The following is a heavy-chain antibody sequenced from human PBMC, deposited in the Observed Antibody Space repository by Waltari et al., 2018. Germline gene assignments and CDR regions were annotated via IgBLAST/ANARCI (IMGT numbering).Heavy chain of an antibody. J-gene: IGHJ5*02. CDR3: ARRELTGNRFDV. V-gene: IGHV4-38-2*01. Sequence: QVQLQESGPGLVKPSETLSLTCAVSGGSISSGYYWSWIRQPPGKGLEWIGYIGGSSGSTYYNPSLKSRVTISKDTSKNQFSLKLSSVTAADTAVYYCARRELTGNRFDVWGPGVLVTVSS. CDR1: GGSISSGYY. D-gene: IGHD7-27*01. CDR2: IGGSSGST.